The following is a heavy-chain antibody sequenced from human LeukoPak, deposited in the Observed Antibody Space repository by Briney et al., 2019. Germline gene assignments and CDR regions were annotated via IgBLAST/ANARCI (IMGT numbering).Heavy chain of an antibody. Sequence: PGGSLRLSCAASGFTSSSFAMHWVRQAPGKGLEWVAVTSFDGSKKQYVDSVKGRFSFSRDHSKNTLYLQMNSLRAEDTAVYYCARDQGTYGPLDYWGQGTLVTVSS. CDR3: ARDQGTYGPLDY. CDR1: GFTSSSFA. CDR2: TSFDGSKK. D-gene: IGHD3-10*01. V-gene: IGHV3-30*04. J-gene: IGHJ4*02.